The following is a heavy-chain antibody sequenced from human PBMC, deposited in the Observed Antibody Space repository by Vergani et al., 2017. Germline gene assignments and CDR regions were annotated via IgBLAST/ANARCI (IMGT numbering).Heavy chain of an antibody. CDR1: GYTFTSYY. CDR2: INPSGGST. Sequence: QVQLVQSGAEVKKPGASVKVSCKASGYTFTSYYMHWLRQAPGQGLEWMGIINPSGGSTSYTQKFQARVTMTRDTSTSTVYMGLRSLRSEDTAVYYCARGASAMVEPNFDYWGQGTLVTVSS. V-gene: IGHV1-46*01. CDR3: ARGASAMVEPNFDY. D-gene: IGHD5-18*01. J-gene: IGHJ4*02.